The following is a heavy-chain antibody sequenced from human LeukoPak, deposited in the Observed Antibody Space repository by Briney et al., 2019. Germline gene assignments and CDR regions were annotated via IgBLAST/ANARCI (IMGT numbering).Heavy chain of an antibody. Sequence: GGSLRLSCAASGFTFSSYGMHWVRQAPGKGLEWVAVIWYDGSNKYYADSVKGRFTISRDNSKNTLYLQMNSLRAEDTAVYYCAREREYQLPSCPPEPDYWGQGTLVTVSS. J-gene: IGHJ4*02. D-gene: IGHD2-2*01. CDR2: IWYDGSNK. CDR1: GFTFSSYG. CDR3: AREREYQLPSCPPEPDY. V-gene: IGHV3-33*01.